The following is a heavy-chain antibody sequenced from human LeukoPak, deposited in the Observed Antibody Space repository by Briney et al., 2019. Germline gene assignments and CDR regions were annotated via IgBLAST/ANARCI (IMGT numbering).Heavy chain of an antibody. J-gene: IGHJ4*02. CDR3: ARGHLVFAY. CDR2: VYYSGST. V-gene: IGHV4-59*01. Sequence: SETLSLTCTISGGSISDYYWSWIRQPPGKGLEWIGYVYYSGSTSYNPSLKSRVTISVDTSKNQFSLKVSSVTAADTALYYCARGHLVFAYWGQGTLVTVSS. D-gene: IGHD6-6*01. CDR1: GGSISDYY.